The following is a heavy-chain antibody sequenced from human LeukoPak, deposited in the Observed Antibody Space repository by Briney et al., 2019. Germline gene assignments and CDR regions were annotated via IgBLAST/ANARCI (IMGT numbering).Heavy chain of an antibody. J-gene: IGHJ4*02. CDR3: ASSGHYLDY. Sequence: GGSLRLSCAASGFTFSSYEMNWVRQAPGKGLEWVSYIVSSGSTIYYADSVKGRFTISRDNAKNSLYLQMNSLRAEDTAVYFCASSGHYLDYWGQGTLVTVS. CDR1: GFTFSSYE. V-gene: IGHV3-48*03. D-gene: IGHD6-25*01. CDR2: IVSSGSTI.